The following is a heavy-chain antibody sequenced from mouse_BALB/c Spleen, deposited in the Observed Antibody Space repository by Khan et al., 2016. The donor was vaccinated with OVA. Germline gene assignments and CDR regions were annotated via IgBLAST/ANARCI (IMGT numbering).Heavy chain of an antibody. J-gene: IGHJ1*01. Sequence: EVQLVESGAELVKPGASVKLSCTASGFTIKDTYLHWVKQRPEQGLEWIGRIAPANGNTQYDPKFQGKATITSDTSSNTSYLQLNSLTSEDTAVYYCARPSYDPRDFEVWGAGTTVTVSS. D-gene: IGHD2-3*01. V-gene: IGHV14-3*02. CDR1: GFTIKDTY. CDR2: IAPANGNT. CDR3: ARPSYDPRDFEV.